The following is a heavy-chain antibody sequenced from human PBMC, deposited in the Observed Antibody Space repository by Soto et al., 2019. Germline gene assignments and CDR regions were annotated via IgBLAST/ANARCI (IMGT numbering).Heavy chain of an antibody. V-gene: IGHV3-23*01. Sequence: PGGSLRLSCTTSGFTFDNFAMSWVRQAPGRGLEWVSAISGGGGGKYYADPVKGRFIIARDNSKNTVYLEVNGLRTEDTAVYYCAKDVHYDSSGGLDYWGQGTLVTVSS. CDR2: ISGGGGGK. CDR1: GFTFDNFA. D-gene: IGHD3-22*01. CDR3: AKDVHYDSSGGLDY. J-gene: IGHJ4*02.